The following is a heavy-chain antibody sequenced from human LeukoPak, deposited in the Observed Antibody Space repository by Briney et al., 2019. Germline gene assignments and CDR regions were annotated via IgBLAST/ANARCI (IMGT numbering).Heavy chain of an antibody. J-gene: IGHJ4*02. Sequence: GGSLRLSCAASAFTFSFHYMEWLRQAPGTGLEWVGCIRKKSNSYSTEYAASVKGRFTVSRDDSTNSLYLQMNSLKTEDTAVYYCARSSGSSYNFVPPDYWGQGTLVTVSS. CDR3: ARSSGSSYNFVPPDY. D-gene: IGHD3-10*01. CDR1: AFTFSFHY. V-gene: IGHV3-72*01. CDR2: IRKKSNSYST.